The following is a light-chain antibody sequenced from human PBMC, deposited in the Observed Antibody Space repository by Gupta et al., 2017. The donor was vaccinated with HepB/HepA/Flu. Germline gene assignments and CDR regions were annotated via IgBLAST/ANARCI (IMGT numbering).Light chain of an antibody. V-gene: IGLV3-21*03. J-gene: IGLJ3*02. Sequence: SYVLTQPPAVSVAPGKTARSTCGRNNIGRNSVHWYQQRPGKAPVLVVYEDRTRPSGIPVRFSGSNAGTTDTPSLTMAEAGDEADDYCHVWANDINHGVFGGGTKLTVL. CDR3: HVWANDINHGV. CDR2: EDR. CDR1: NIGRNS.